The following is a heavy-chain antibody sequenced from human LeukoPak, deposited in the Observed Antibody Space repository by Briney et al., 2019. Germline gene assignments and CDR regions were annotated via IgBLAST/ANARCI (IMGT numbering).Heavy chain of an antibody. V-gene: IGHV4-31*03. D-gene: IGHD1-26*01. CDR1: GGSISSGGYY. CDR2: IYYSGST. CDR3: AREENGISVDY. J-gene: IGHJ4*02. Sequence: PSQTLSLTCTVSGGSISSGGYYWSWIRQHPGKGLEWIGYIYYSGSTYYNPSLKSRVTISVDTSKNQFSLKLSSVTAADTAVYYCAREENGISVDYWGQGTLVTVSS.